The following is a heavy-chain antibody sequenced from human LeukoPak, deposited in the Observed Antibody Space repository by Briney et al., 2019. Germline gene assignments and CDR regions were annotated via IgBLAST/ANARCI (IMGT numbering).Heavy chain of an antibody. CDR1: GYSFTSYW. J-gene: IGHJ4*02. Sequence: GESLKISCEGSGYSFTSYWIGWVRQMPGEGLEWMGVIYPGDSETRYSPSFQGQVIISADKSISTAHLQWNSLKASDTAMYYCATMYSSTWPIFWGQGTLVTVSS. D-gene: IGHD6-13*01. CDR3: ATMYSSTWPIF. CDR2: IYPGDSET. V-gene: IGHV5-51*01.